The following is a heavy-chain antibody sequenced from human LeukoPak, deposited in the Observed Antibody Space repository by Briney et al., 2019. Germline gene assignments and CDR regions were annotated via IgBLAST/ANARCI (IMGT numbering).Heavy chain of an antibody. CDR2: IHYSGST. J-gene: IGHJ4*02. CDR1: GGSISSGDYY. CDR3: ARGIRLYDY. D-gene: IGHD3-16*02. Sequence: PSQTLSLTCTVSGGSISSGDYYWSWIRQPPGKGLEWIGYIHYSGSTYYNPSLKSRATISVDTSKNQFSLRLSSVTAADTAVYYCARGIRLYDYWGQGTLVTVSS. V-gene: IGHV4-30-4*08.